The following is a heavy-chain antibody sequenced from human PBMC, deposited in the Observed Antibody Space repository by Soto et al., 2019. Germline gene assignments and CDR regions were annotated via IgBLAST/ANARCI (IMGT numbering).Heavy chain of an antibody. CDR1: GGTFCSQG. CDR3: ARGAMANFDY. CDR2: FIAMLGTP. V-gene: IGHV1-69*13. J-gene: IGHJ4*02. D-gene: IGHD5-18*01. Sequence: SVKVSCKASGGTFCSQGIAWVRQAPGEGLEWMGGFIAMLGTPTSAKKVQSRATISADESLTSSYLELRSLRSEDTGVYFCARGAMANFDYWGQGTVVTVSS.